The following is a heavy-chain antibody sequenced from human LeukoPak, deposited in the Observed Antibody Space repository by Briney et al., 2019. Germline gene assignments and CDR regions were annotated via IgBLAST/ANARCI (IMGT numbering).Heavy chain of an antibody. D-gene: IGHD3-22*01. CDR2: ISSSGDRTL. V-gene: IGHV3-48*03. Sequence: GGSLRLSCAASGFTFSSYEMIWVRQAPGQGLEWLAYISSSGDRTLYCSASMKGRFTVSRDNAKNSLYLQMNTLTIEDTAVYYCARESDGGGYRFDYWGQGPLVTVSS. J-gene: IGHJ4*02. CDR1: GFTFSSYE. CDR3: ARESDGGGYRFDY.